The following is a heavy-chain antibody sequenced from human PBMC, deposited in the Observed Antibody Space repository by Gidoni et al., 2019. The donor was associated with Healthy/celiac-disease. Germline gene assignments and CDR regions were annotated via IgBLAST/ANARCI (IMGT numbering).Heavy chain of an antibody. Sequence: EVQLVESGGGLVQPGRSLRLSCAASGFTFDDYAMHWVRQAPEKGLEWGSGISWNSGSIGYADSVKGRFTISRDNAKNSLYLQMNSLRAEDTALYYCAREAGTGGNFDYWGQGTLVTVSS. CDR2: ISWNSGSI. J-gene: IGHJ4*02. V-gene: IGHV3-9*01. CDR1: GFTFDDYA. CDR3: AREAGTGGNFDY. D-gene: IGHD6-13*01.